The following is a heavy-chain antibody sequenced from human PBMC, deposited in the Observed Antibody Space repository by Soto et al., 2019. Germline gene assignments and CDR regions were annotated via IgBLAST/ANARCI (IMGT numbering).Heavy chain of an antibody. D-gene: IGHD4-4*01. CDR1: GDSVSSNSVV. J-gene: IGHJ4*02. CDR2: TYYRSQWHY. V-gene: IGHV6-1*01. Sequence: QVQLQQSGPGLVKPSQTLSLTCAIYGDSVSSNSVVWNWIRQSPSRGLEWLGRTYYRSQWHYEYAVFVHXRXXXDXXTSKNQFSLQLDSVSPEDSAVYYCVRLVGNSWLDYWGQGTLVTVSS. CDR3: VRLVGNSWLDY.